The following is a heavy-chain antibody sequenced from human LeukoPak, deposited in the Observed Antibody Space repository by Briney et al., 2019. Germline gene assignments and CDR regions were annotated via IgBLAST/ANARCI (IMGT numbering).Heavy chain of an antibody. Sequence: GESLQISCQGSGYRFSNYWIGWVRQVPGKGLEWMGVTGASDTRYSPSFEGQVTMSVDKSINTAYLQWSSLKASDTAMYYCARHFGTGTPFDYWGQGTLVTVSS. CDR3: ARHFGTGTPFDY. CDR1: GYRFSNYW. CDR2: TGASDT. D-gene: IGHD3/OR15-3a*01. V-gene: IGHV5-51*01. J-gene: IGHJ4*02.